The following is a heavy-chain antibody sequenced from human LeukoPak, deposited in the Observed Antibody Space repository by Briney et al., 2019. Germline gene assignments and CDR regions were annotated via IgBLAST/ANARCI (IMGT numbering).Heavy chain of an antibody. D-gene: IGHD3-10*01. CDR2: IYYIGST. V-gene: IGHV4-59*11. Sequence: PSETLSLTCAVSGGSISSHYWSWIRQPPGKGLEWIGHIYYIGSTNYNPSLESRVTISVDTSKNQFSLRLSSVTAADTAVYYCARTSRHFYGSGTNLTPWPAGMDVWGQGTTVTVSS. J-gene: IGHJ6*02. CDR1: GGSISSHY. CDR3: ARTSRHFYGSGTNLTPWPAGMDV.